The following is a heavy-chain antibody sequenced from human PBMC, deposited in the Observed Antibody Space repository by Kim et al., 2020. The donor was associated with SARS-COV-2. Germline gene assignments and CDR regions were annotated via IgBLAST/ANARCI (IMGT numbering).Heavy chain of an antibody. CDR3: ARRVRYCSGGSCQPTNWFDP. CDR2: LYPGYSDT. D-gene: IGHD2-15*01. J-gene: IGHJ5*02. CDR1: GYSFTSYW. V-gene: IGHV5-51*01. Sequence: GESLKISCKGSGYSFTSYWIGWVRQMPCQVLYWLLILYPGYSDTRYIPSFQGQVTISADKSISTAYLQWSSLKASDTAMYYCARRVRYCSGGSCQPTNWFDPWGQGTLVTVSS.